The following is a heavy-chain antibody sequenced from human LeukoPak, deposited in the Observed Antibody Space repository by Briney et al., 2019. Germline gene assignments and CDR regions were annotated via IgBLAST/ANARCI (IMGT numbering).Heavy chain of an antibody. CDR3: ARDPGYVTSSSWYYYYYYYMDV. J-gene: IGHJ6*03. CDR1: GGTFSSYT. Sequence: VSVKVSCKASGGTFSSYTISWVRQAPRQRLEWMGWISTYNANTNYAQKLQGRVTMTTDTSTSTAYLELRSLRSDDTAMYYCARDPGYVTSSSWYYYYYYYMDVWGKGTTVTVSS. V-gene: IGHV1-18*01. D-gene: IGHD6-13*01. CDR2: ISTYNANT.